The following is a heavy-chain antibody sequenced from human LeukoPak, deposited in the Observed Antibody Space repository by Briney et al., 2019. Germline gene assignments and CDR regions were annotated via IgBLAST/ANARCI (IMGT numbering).Heavy chain of an antibody. J-gene: IGHJ5*02. D-gene: IGHD5-18*01. CDR3: ATSWMQLWSPPDA. CDR2: IYDSGRT. CDR1: GASITSSNYY. Sequence: SETLSLTCTVSGASITSSNYYWDWIRQPPGKGLEWIGSIYDSGRTYYNPSLKSRVTISVETSKNQFSLKLSSVTAADTAMYYCATSWMQLWSPPDAWGQGTLVTVSS. V-gene: IGHV4-39*01.